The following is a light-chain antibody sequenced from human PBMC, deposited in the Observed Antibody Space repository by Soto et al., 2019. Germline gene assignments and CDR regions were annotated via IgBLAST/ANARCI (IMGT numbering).Light chain of an antibody. CDR2: LNSDGSH. J-gene: IGLJ2*01. V-gene: IGLV4-69*01. CDR3: QTWGTGIHVV. CDR1: SGHSSYA. Sequence: QSVLTQSPSASASLGASVKLTCTLSSGHSSYAIAWHQQQPEKGPRNLMKLNSDGSHSKGDGIPDRFSGSSSGAERYLTISSLQSEDEADYYCQTWGTGIHVVFGGGTKLTVL.